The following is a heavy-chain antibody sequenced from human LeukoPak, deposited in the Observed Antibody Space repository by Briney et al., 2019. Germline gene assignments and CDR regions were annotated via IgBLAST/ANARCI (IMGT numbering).Heavy chain of an antibody. D-gene: IGHD2-21*01. Sequence: GGSLRLSCAASGFTVSSNYMSWVRQAPGKGLEWVSVIYSGGSTYYADSVKGRFTISRDNSKNTLYLQMNSLRAEDTAVYYCARAVLGDHCYYYYMDVWGKGATVTVSS. CDR3: ARAVLGDHCYYYYMDV. V-gene: IGHV3-53*01. CDR2: IYSGGST. J-gene: IGHJ6*03. CDR1: GFTVSSNY.